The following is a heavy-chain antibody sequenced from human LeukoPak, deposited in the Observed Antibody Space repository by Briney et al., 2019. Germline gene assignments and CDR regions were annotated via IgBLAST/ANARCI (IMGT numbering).Heavy chain of an antibody. CDR3: ARDQSSSWYETPKGFDY. V-gene: IGHV3-21*01. J-gene: IGHJ4*02. Sequence: GGSPRLSCAASGFTFSSYGMNWVRQAPGKGLEWVSSISSSSSYIYYADSVKGRFTISRDNAKNSLYLQMNSLRAEDTAVYYCARDQSSSWYETPKGFDYWGQGTLVTVSS. CDR2: ISSSSSYI. CDR1: GFTFSSYG. D-gene: IGHD6-13*01.